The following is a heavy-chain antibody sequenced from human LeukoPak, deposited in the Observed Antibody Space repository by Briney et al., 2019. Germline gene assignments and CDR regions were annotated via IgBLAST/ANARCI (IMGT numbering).Heavy chain of an antibody. V-gene: IGHV4-34*01. CDR2: INHSGST. D-gene: IGHD3-10*01. CDR1: GGSFSGYY. CDR3: ARLSLPSAGGEEPLYYYGMDV. J-gene: IGHJ6*02. Sequence: SETLSLTCAVYGGSFSGYYWSWIRQPPGKGLEWIGEINHSGSTNYNPSLKSRVTISVDTSKNQFSLKLSSVTAADTAVYYCARLSLPSAGGEEPLYYYGMDVWGQGTTVTVSS.